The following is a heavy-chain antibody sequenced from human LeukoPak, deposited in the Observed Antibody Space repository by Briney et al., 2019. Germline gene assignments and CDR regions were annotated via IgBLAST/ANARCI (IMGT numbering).Heavy chain of an antibody. CDR3: ARGPYREGRGFDY. CDR2: IYSGGST. CDR1: GFSVSSNY. J-gene: IGHJ4*02. V-gene: IGHV3-53*01. D-gene: IGHD1-26*01. Sequence: GGSLRLSCAASGFSVSSNYMSWVRQAPGKGLEWVSVIYSGGSTYYADSVKGRFTISRDNSKNTLYLQMNSLRAEDTAVYYCARGPYREGRGFDYWGQGTLVTVSS.